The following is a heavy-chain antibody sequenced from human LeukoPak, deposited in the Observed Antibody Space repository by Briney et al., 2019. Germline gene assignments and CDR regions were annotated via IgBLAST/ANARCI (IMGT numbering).Heavy chain of an antibody. CDR1: GYSFTSFG. CDR2: ISPYNGNT. V-gene: IGHV1-18*01. D-gene: IGHD2-15*01. CDR3: ASSHCSGGTCYPPGVDY. J-gene: IGHJ4*02. Sequence: ASVKVSCKASGYSFTSFGISWVRQAPGQGLEWLGWISPYNGNTDYAQKVQGRVTITTDTSTSTAYMELRSLGFDDTAVYYCASSHCSGGTCYPPGVDYWGQGTLVTVSS.